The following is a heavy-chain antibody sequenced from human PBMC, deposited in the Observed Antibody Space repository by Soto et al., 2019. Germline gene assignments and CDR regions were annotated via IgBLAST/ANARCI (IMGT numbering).Heavy chain of an antibody. CDR3: ARGGRQGTTGAYYFDY. D-gene: IGHD1-7*01. J-gene: IGHJ4*02. CDR2: INPSGGST. CDR1: GYTFTSYY. Sequence: QVQLVQTGAEVKKPGASVKVSCKASGYTFTSYYMHWVRQAPGQGLEWMGIINPSGGSTSYAQKFQGRVTMTRDTFTSTVYMELSSLRSEDTAVYYCARGGRQGTTGAYYFDYWGQGTLVTVSS. V-gene: IGHV1-46*01.